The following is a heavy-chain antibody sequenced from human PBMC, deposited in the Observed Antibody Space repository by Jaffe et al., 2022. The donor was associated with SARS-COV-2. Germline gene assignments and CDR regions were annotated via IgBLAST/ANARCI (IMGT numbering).Heavy chain of an antibody. CDR2: IWYDGSNK. Sequence: QVQLVESGGGVVQPGRSLRLSCAASGFTFSSYGMHWVRQAPGKGLEWVAVIWYDGSNKYYADSVKGRFTISRDNSKNTLYLQMNSLRAEDTAVYYCARSSLAAGTEAVDYWGQGTLVTVSS. J-gene: IGHJ4*02. D-gene: IGHD6-13*01. V-gene: IGHV3-33*01. CDR1: GFTFSSYG. CDR3: ARSSLAAGTEAVDY.